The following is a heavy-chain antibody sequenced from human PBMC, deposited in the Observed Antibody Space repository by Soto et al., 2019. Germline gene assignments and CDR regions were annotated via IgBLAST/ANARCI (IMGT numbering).Heavy chain of an antibody. Sequence: GGSLRLSCAASGFTFSSYAISWVRQAPGKGLEWVSAISGSGGSTYYADSVKGRFTISRDNSKDTLYLQMNSLRAEDTAVYYCAKDRGATGSGQYYFDYWGQGTLVTVSS. CDR3: AKDRGATGSGQYYFDY. CDR1: GFTFSSYA. CDR2: ISGSGGST. V-gene: IGHV3-23*01. D-gene: IGHD6-19*01. J-gene: IGHJ4*02.